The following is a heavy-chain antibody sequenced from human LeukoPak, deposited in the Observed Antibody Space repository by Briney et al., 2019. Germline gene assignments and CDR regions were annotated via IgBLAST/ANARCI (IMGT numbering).Heavy chain of an antibody. Sequence: ASVKVSCKTSGYTFTGYYIHWVRQAPGQGLEWMGWINPNSGDTNYAQKFQGRVSMTGDTSISTAYMELSRLRADDTAVYYCARTLVVINDAFDIWGQGTMVTVSS. D-gene: IGHD3-22*01. CDR1: GYTFTGYY. V-gene: IGHV1-2*02. J-gene: IGHJ3*02. CDR3: ARTLVVINDAFDI. CDR2: INPNSGDT.